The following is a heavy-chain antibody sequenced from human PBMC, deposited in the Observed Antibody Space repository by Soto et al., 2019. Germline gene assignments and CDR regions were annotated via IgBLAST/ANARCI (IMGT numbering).Heavy chain of an antibody. CDR3: ANVDFWSGYAPSPFDY. D-gene: IGHD3-3*01. CDR1: GFTFSSYA. J-gene: IGHJ4*02. Sequence: EVQLLESGGGLVQPGGSLRLSCAASGFTFSSYAMSWVRQAPGKGLEWVSAISGSGGSTYYADSVKGRFTISRDNSKNTLYLQMNSLRAEDTAVYYCANVDFWSGYAPSPFDYWGQGTLVTVSS. CDR2: ISGSGGST. V-gene: IGHV3-23*01.